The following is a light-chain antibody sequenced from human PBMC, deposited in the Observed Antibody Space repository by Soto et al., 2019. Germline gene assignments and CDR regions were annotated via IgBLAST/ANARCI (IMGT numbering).Light chain of an antibody. CDR1: QSISSY. CDR3: PQSYSSPFT. Sequence: DIQMTQSPSSLSASVGDRVTITCRASQSISSYLNWYQQKPGKAANLLIYAASSLQSGVPSKFSGSGSGTDFTLTISSLQPEDFATYYCPQSYSSPFTFGPGTKVDIK. CDR2: AAS. J-gene: IGKJ3*01. V-gene: IGKV1-39*01.